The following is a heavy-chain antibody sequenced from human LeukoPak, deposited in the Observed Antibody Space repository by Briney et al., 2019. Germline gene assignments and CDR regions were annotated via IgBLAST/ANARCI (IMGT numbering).Heavy chain of an antibody. J-gene: IGHJ4*02. V-gene: IGHV3-74*01. CDR2: VSSEGKST. CDR3: ARGSEMTFYYFDS. D-gene: IGHD2/OR15-2a*01. Sequence: GGSLRLSCAASGFTFSSYWMHWVRQAPGKGLEWVSRVSSEGKSTSFADSVKGRFTISRDNAKNTLYLQMSGLRAEDTAVYYCARGSEMTFYYFDSWGQGTLVTVSS. CDR1: GFTFSSYW.